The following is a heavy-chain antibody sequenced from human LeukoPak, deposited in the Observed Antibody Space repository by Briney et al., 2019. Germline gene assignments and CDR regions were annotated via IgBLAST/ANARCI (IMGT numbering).Heavy chain of an antibody. CDR2: INSDGSSR. J-gene: IGHJ4*02. D-gene: IGHD3-22*01. CDR3: ARGGPDSSDYSSLFDY. Sequence: GGSLRLSCAASGFTFSNYWMSWVRQAPGMGLVWVSRINSDGSSRHYADSVKGRFTISRDNAKNTLHLQMTSLRAEDTAVYYCARGGPDSSDYSSLFDYWGRGILVTVSS. CDR1: GFTFSNYW. V-gene: IGHV3-74*01.